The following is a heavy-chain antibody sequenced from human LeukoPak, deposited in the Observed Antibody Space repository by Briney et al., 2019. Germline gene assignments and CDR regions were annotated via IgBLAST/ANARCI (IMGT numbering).Heavy chain of an antibody. V-gene: IGHV3-7*03. CDR2: IKQDGSEK. D-gene: IGHD6-13*01. J-gene: IGHJ4*02. CDR3: ARGGEVAAAH. Sequence: GGSLRLSCAASGFTISSYWMSWVRQAPGKGLEWVANIKQDGSEKYYVDSVKGRFTISRDNAKNSLYLQMNSLRAEDTAVYYCARGGEVAAAHWGQGTLVTVPS. CDR1: GFTISSYW.